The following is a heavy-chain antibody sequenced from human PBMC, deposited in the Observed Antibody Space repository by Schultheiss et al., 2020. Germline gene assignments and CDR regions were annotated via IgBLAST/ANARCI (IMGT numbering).Heavy chain of an antibody. CDR1: GGTFSSYA. Sequence: SVTVSCKASGGTFSSYAISWVRQAPGQGLEWMGGIIPIFGTANYAKKFQGRVTITADESTSTAYMDLSSLRSEDTAVYYCAGLGGTIFGVANMDVWGKGTTVTVSS. D-gene: IGHD3-3*01. CDR2: IIPIFGTA. J-gene: IGHJ6*03. CDR3: AGLGGTIFGVANMDV. V-gene: IGHV1-69*01.